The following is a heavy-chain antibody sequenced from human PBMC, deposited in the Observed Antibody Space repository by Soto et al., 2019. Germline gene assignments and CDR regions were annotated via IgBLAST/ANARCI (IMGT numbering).Heavy chain of an antibody. J-gene: IGHJ4*02. CDR3: ARSANGGIAVAGTEYYFDY. Sequence: SETLSLTCTVSGGSISSYYWSWIRQPPGKGLEWIGYIYYSGSTNYNPSLKSRVTISVDTSKNQFSLKLSSVTAADTAVYYCARSANGGIAVAGTEYYFDYWGQGTLVTVSS. CDR1: GGSISSYY. D-gene: IGHD6-19*01. CDR2: IYYSGST. V-gene: IGHV4-59*08.